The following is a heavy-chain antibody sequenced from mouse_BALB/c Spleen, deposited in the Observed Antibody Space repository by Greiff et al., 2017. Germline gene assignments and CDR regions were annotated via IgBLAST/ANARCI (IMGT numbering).Heavy chain of an antibody. CDR2: IYPSDSYT. CDR1: GYTFTSYW. V-gene: IGHV1-69*02. J-gene: IGHJ2*01. Sequence: VQLQQPGAELVRPGASVKLSCKASGYTFTSYWINWVKQRPGQGLEWIGNIYPSDSYTNYNQKFKDKATLTVDKSSSTAYMQLSSPTSEDSAVYYCTRSGYYGSSYDFDYWGQGTTLTVSS. CDR3: TRSGYYGSSYDFDY. D-gene: IGHD1-1*01.